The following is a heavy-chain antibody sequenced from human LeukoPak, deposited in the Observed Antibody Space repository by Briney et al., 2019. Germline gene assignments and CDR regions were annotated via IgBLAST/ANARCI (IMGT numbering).Heavy chain of an antibody. CDR1: GYTFTGYY. J-gene: IGHJ3*02. CDR3: ARGTLYSSGWYGEGAFDI. Sequence: GASVKVSCKASGYTFTGYYMHWVRQAPGQGLEWMGWINPNSGGTNYAQKFQGRVTMTRDTSISTAYMELSRLRSDDTAVYYCARGTLYSSGWYGEGAFDIWGQGTMVTVSS. CDR2: INPNSGGT. D-gene: IGHD6-19*01. V-gene: IGHV1-2*02.